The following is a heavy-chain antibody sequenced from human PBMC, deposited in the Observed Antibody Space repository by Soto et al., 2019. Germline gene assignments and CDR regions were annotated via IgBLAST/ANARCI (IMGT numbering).Heavy chain of an antibody. D-gene: IGHD6-19*01. J-gene: IGHJ4*02. CDR3: ARIHWSQSSLDY. Sequence: KTSETLSLTCAVSGGSIDSTAYSLSWIRQPPGKGLEWIGYVSHRGTAYSIPSLNGRLTLSMDSSQTQFSLKLTSVTAADSAVYYCARIHWSQSSLDYWGRGIQVTVSS. V-gene: IGHV4-30-2*01. CDR1: GGSIDSTAYS. CDR2: VSHRGTA.